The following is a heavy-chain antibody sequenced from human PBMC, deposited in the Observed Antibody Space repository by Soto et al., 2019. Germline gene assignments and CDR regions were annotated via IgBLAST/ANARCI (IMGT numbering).Heavy chain of an antibody. CDR1: GFTFSSYG. CDR3: AKGYSYGYDSLLVYYFDY. Sequence: GGSLRLSCAASGFTFSSYGMHWVRQAPGKGLEWVAVISYDGSNKYYADSVKGRFTISRDNSKNTLYLQMNSLRAEDTAVYYCAKGYSYGYDSLLVYYFDYWGQGTLVTVSS. V-gene: IGHV3-30*18. CDR2: ISYDGSNK. D-gene: IGHD5-18*01. J-gene: IGHJ4*02.